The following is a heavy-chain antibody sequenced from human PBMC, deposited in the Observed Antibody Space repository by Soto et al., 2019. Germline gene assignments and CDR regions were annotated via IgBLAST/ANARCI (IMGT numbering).Heavy chain of an antibody. Sequence: SVKVSCKASGGTFSSYAISWVRQAPGQGLEWMGGIIPVFQTAYYTQRFQGRVTITADESTNTAYMELSSLRSEDTAIYYCARGGSGYTWFNEFWGQGTLVTVSS. CDR3: ARGGSGYTWFNEF. CDR1: GGTFSSYA. D-gene: IGHD3-22*01. CDR2: IIPVFQTA. J-gene: IGHJ4*02. V-gene: IGHV1-69*13.